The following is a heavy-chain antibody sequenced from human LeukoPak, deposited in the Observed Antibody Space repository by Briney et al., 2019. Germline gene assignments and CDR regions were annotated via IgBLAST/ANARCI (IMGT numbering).Heavy chain of an antibody. CDR2: ISAYNGNT. CDR3: ARGDYGRADP. V-gene: IGHV1-18*01. CDR1: GYTFTSYG. D-gene: IGHD4-17*01. J-gene: IGHJ5*02. Sequence: GASVKVSCKASGYTFTSYGISWVRQAPGQGLEWMGWISAYNGNTNYAQKFQGRVTMTRDTSISTAYMELNRLTSDDTAVYYCARGDYGRADPWGQGSLITVSS.